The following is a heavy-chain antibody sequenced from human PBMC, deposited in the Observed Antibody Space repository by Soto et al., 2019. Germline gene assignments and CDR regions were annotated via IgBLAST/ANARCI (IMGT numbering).Heavy chain of an antibody. D-gene: IGHD3-22*01. J-gene: IGHJ3*02. V-gene: IGHV4-31*03. CDR3: ARERDSRGYLNAFDI. CDR1: GGSISSGGYY. Sequence: SETLSLTCTVSGGSISSGGYYWSWIRQQPGKGLEWIGYIYYSGSTYYNPSLKSRVTISVDTSKNQFSLKLSSVTAADTAVYYCARERDSRGYLNAFDIWGQGTMVTVSS. CDR2: IYYSGST.